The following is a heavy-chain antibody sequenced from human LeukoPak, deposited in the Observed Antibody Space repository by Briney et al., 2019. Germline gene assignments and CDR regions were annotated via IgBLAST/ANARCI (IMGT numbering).Heavy chain of an antibody. V-gene: IGHV3-48*04. Sequence: PGGSLRLSCAASGFTFSSYGMSWVRQAPGKGLEWVSYISSSGSTIYYADSVKGRFTISRDNAKNSLYLQMNSLRAEDTAVYYCARSNMVRGVSNYWGQGTLVTVSS. CDR2: ISSSGSTI. CDR3: ARSNMVRGVSNY. CDR1: GFTFSSYG. D-gene: IGHD3-10*01. J-gene: IGHJ4*02.